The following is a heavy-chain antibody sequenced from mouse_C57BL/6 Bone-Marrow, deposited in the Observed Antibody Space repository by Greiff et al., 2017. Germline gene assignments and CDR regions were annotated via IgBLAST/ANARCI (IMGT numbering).Heavy chain of an antibody. D-gene: IGHD2-3*01. CDR1: GYTFTSYW. J-gene: IGHJ1*03. CDR2: IYPGSGST. CDR3: ARGRMWLLWYFDV. Sequence: QVQLQQPGAELVKPGASVKMSCKASGYTFTSYWITWVKQRPGQGLEWIGDIYPGSGSTNYNEKFKSKATLTVAPSSSTAYMQLSSLTSEDSAVDCCARGRMWLLWYFDVWGTGPTVTVSS. V-gene: IGHV1-55*01.